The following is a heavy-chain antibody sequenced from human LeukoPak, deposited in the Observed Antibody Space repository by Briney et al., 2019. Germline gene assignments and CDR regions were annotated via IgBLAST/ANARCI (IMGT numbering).Heavy chain of an antibody. V-gene: IGHV4-34*01. CDR1: GVSFSGYY. D-gene: IGHD3-10*01. Sequence: PSETLSLTCAVYGVSFSGYYWSWIRQPPGKGLEWIGEINHSGSTNYNPSLKRRVTISVDTSKNQFSLKLSSVTAADTAVYYCASGYGSGSYFAFDIWGQGTMVTVSS. CDR2: INHSGST. J-gene: IGHJ3*02. CDR3: ASGYGSGSYFAFDI.